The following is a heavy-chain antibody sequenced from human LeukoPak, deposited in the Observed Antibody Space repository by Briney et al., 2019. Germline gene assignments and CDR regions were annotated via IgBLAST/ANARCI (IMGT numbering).Heavy chain of an antibody. D-gene: IGHD6-13*01. V-gene: IGHV3-30*18. CDR2: ISYAGSNK. CDR1: GFTFSSYG. Sequence: PGGTLRLSCAASGFTFSSYGMHWVRQAPGKGLGWVAAISYAGSNKYYADSVKGRFTMSRDDSKNPLYLQMNSLTAEDTAVYYCAKPDSSCSGDSFDIWGQGTLVTVSS. CDR3: AKPDSSCSGDSFDI. J-gene: IGHJ3*02.